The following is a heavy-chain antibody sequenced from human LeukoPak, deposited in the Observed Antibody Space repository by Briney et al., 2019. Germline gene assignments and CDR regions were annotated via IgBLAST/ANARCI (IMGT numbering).Heavy chain of an antibody. V-gene: IGHV3-21*01. D-gene: IGHD6-13*01. Sequence: GGSLRLSCAASGFTFSSYSMNWVRQAPGKGLEWVSSIDFTSRYIYNADSVKGRFTISRDNAKNSLYLQMNSLRAEDTAVYYCARDLFSARYSSSSPKTDYWGQGTLVTVSS. CDR3: ARDLFSARYSSSSPKTDY. CDR2: IDFTSRYI. J-gene: IGHJ4*02. CDR1: GFTFSSYS.